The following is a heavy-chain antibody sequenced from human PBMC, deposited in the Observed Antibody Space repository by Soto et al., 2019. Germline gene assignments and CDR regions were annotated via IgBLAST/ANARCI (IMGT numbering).Heavy chain of an antibody. D-gene: IGHD3-3*01. Sequence: GESLKISCAASGFTFSSYAMSWVRQAPGKGLEWVSAISGSGGSTYYADSVKGRFTISRDNSKNTLYLQMNSLRAEDTAVYYCAKDRGGDFWSGYYTTFDYWGQGTLVTVSS. CDR1: GFTFSSYA. CDR3: AKDRGGDFWSGYYTTFDY. V-gene: IGHV3-23*01. J-gene: IGHJ4*02. CDR2: ISGSGGST.